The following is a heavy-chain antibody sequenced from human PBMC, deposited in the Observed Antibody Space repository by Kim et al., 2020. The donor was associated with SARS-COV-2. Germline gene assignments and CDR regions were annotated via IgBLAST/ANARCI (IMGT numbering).Heavy chain of an antibody. CDR1: GFTFSSYA. J-gene: IGHJ4*02. V-gene: IGHV3-23*01. CDR2: TSASGSIT. CDR3: AKGASDRVSVPAPRYFDY. Sequence: GGSLRLSCAASGFTFSSYAMSWVRQAPGKGLEWVSSTSASGSITYYADSVKGRFTISRDNSKNTLYLQMNSLRAEDTAVYYCAKGASDRVSVPAPRYFDYWGQGTLVTVSS. D-gene: IGHD2-2*01.